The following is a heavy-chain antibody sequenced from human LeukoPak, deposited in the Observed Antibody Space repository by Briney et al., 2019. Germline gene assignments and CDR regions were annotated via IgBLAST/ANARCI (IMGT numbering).Heavy chain of an antibody. CDR1: GFTFSSYA. J-gene: IGHJ3*02. CDR3: ASLTYYYDSSGYSDAFDI. Sequence: GGSLRLSCAASGFTFSSYAMHWVRQAPGKELEWVAVISYDGSNKYYADSVKGRFTISRDNSKNTLYLQMNSLRAEDTAVYYCASLTYYYDSSGYSDAFDIWGQGTMVTVSS. CDR2: ISYDGSNK. D-gene: IGHD3-22*01. V-gene: IGHV3-30*04.